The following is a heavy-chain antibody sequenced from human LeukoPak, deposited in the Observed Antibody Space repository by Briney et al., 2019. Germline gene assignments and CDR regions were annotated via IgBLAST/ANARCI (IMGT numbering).Heavy chain of an antibody. CDR1: GFTFSSYG. Sequence: GGSLRLSCAASGFTFSSYGMHWVRQAPGKGLEWVTFIRYDGSNKYYADSVKGRFTISRDNAKNSLYLQMNSLRAEDTAVYYCARPGDSSGYWVTGYFDYWGQGTLVTVSS. D-gene: IGHD3-22*01. V-gene: IGHV3-30*02. J-gene: IGHJ4*02. CDR2: IRYDGSNK. CDR3: ARPGDSSGYWVTGYFDY.